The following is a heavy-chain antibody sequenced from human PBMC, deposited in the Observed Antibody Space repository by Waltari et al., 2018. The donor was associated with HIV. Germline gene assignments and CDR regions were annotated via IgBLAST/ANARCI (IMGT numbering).Heavy chain of an antibody. CDR2: ISWNSGSI. Sequence: EVQLVESGGGLVQPGRSLRLSCAASGFTFDAYAMHWVPQAPGKGLEWVSGISWNSGSIGYADSVKGRFTISRDNAKNSLYLQMNSLRAEDTALYYCAKAPSYSSSPFDYWGQGTLVTVSS. V-gene: IGHV3-9*01. CDR1: GFTFDAYA. D-gene: IGHD6-6*01. J-gene: IGHJ4*02. CDR3: AKAPSYSSSPFDY.